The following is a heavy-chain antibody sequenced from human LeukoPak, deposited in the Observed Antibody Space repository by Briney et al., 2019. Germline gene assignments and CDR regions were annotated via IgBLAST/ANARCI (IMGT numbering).Heavy chain of an antibody. D-gene: IGHD2-2*02. CDR2: ISGSGGST. V-gene: IGHV3-23*01. CDR3: AKEGVVVPAAIAPSEYDAFDI. CDR1: GFTFSSYA. J-gene: IGHJ3*02. Sequence: GGSLRLSCAASGFTFSSYAMSWVRQAPGKGLEWVSAISGSGGSTYYADSVKGRFTISRDNSKNTLYLQMNSLRAEDTAVYYCAKEGVVVPAAIAPSEYDAFDIWGQGTMVTVSS.